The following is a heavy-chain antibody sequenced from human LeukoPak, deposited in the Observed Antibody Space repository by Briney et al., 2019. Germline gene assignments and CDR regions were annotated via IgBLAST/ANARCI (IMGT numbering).Heavy chain of an antibody. Sequence: GESLKISCKASGYRLMDYWIGWVRQRRGKGLEDVGVIYFDDSDTRYSPSFDGHVIISGDKSTATAYLQWTRLKASDTAIYYCGKSSVGGNIHFLDHLGPGTLVTVSS. J-gene: IGHJ5*02. D-gene: IGHD4-23*01. V-gene: IGHV5-51*01. CDR1: GYRLMDYW. CDR2: IYFDDSDT. CDR3: GKSSVGGNIHFLDH.